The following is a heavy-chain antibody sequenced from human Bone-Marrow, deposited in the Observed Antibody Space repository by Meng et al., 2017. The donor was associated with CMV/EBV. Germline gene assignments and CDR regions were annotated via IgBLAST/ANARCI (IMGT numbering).Heavy chain of an antibody. D-gene: IGHD2-2*01. J-gene: IGHJ6*02. CDR1: GYTFTSYG. CDR3: ARDADIVVVPAAMPVYGMDV. V-gene: IGHV1-18*01. Sequence: ASVKVSCKASGYTFTSYGISWVRQAPGQGLEWMGWISAYNGNTNYAQKLQGRVTMTTDTSTSTAYMELRSLRSDDTAVYYCARDADIVVVPAAMPVYGMDVWGQETTVTVSS. CDR2: ISAYNGNT.